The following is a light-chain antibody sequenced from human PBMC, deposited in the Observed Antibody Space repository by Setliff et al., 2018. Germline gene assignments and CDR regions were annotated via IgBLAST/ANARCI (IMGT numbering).Light chain of an antibody. CDR3: SSYSTRTSLDV. V-gene: IGLV2-8*01. CDR2: EVK. J-gene: IGLJ1*01. Sequence: QSVLTQPPSASGSPGQSVTISCTGTSIYFRRYDYVSWYQQHPGKAPKLLLYEVKKRPSGVPDRFSGSKSGNTASLTISGLQVEDEADYYCSSYSTRTSLDVFGTGTKVTVL. CDR1: SIYFRRYDY.